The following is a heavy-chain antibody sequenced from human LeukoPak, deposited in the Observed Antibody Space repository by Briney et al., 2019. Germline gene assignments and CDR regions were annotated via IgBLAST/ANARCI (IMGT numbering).Heavy chain of an antibody. V-gene: IGHV4-34*01. CDR1: GGSFSGYY. D-gene: IGHD6-19*01. Sequence: SETLSLTCAVYGGSFSGYYWSWIRQPPGKGLEWIGEINHSGSTNYNPSLKSRVTISVDTSKNQFSLKLSSVTAADTAVYYCARGGLDYFDSWGQGTLVTVSS. CDR2: INHSGST. CDR3: ARGGLDYFDS. J-gene: IGHJ4*02.